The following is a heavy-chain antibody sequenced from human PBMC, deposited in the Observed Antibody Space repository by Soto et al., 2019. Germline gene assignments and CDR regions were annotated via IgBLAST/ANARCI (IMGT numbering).Heavy chain of an antibody. CDR3: ARGYGSGSYIWFDP. J-gene: IGHJ5*02. CDR1: GGSISSYY. D-gene: IGHD3-10*01. V-gene: IGHV4-59*01. CDR2: IYYSGST. Sequence: LSLTCTVSGGSISSYYWSWIRQPPGKGLEWIGYIYYSGSTNYNPSLKSRVTISVDTSKNQFSLKLSSVTAADTAVYYCARGYGSGSYIWFDPWGQGTLVTVSS.